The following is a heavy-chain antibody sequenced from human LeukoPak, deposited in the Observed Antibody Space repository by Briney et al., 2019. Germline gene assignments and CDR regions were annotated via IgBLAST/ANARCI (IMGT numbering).Heavy chain of an antibody. CDR2: IKQDGSEK. V-gene: IGHV3-7*01. D-gene: IGHD6-19*01. Sequence: GGSLRLSCAASGFTFSSYWMSWVRQAPGKGLEWVANIKQDGSEKYYVDSVKGRFTISRDNAKNSLYLQMNSLRAEDTAVYYCARVTQQWPHHFFDFWGQGTLVTVSS. CDR3: ARVTQQWPHHFFDF. J-gene: IGHJ4*02. CDR1: GFTFSSYW.